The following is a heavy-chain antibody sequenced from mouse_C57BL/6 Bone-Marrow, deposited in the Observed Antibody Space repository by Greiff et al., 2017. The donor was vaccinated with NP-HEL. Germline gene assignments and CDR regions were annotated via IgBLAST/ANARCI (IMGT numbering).Heavy chain of an antibody. CDR1: GYTFTDYY. J-gene: IGHJ2*01. CDR3: AREGGTPGGFDY. D-gene: IGHD3-3*01. CDR2: INPYNGGT. Sequence: VQLQQSGPVLVKPGASVKMSCKASGYTFTDYYMNWVKQSHGKSLEWIGVINPYNGGTSYNQKFKGKATLTVDKSSSTAYMELNSLTSEDSAVYYCAREGGTPGGFDYWGQGTTLTVSS. V-gene: IGHV1-19*01.